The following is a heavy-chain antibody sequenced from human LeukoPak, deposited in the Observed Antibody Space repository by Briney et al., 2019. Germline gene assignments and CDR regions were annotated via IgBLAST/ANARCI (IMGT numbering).Heavy chain of an antibody. CDR1: GYTFITYG. J-gene: IGHJ5*02. CDR3: ARGGASSSRYSEDSWFDP. V-gene: IGHV1-18*01. D-gene: IGHD6-13*01. CDR2: ISAYNGNS. Sequence: GASVKVSFKASGYTFITYGISWVRQAPGQGLEWMGWISAYNGNSNYAQKLQGRVTMTTDTSTSTAYMELRSLRSDDTAVYYCARGGASSSRYSEDSWFDPWGQGTLVTVSS.